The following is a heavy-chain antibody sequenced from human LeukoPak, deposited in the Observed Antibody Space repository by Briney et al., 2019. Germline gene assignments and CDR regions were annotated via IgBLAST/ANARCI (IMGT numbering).Heavy chain of an antibody. CDR1: GFTFDSYA. CDR3: AREATPRPNSSGFYYGY. Sequence: GGSLRLACAASGFTFDSYAMSWVRQAPGQGLEWVSHITGSGGNTYYADSVKGRFTISRDNSKSTLYLQMNGLRAEDAAVYYCAREATPRPNSSGFYYGYWGQGTLVTVSS. J-gene: IGHJ4*02. CDR2: ITGSGGNT. V-gene: IGHV3-23*01. D-gene: IGHD3-22*01.